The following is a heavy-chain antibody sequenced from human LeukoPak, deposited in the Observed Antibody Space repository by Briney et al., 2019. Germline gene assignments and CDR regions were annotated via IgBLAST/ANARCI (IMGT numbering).Heavy chain of an antibody. CDR2: ISYDGSNK. CDR3: AKGRGVRGAKPYNIDY. CDR1: GFTFSSYG. Sequence: GRSLRLSCAASGFTFSSYGMHWVRQAPGKGLEWVAVISYDGSNKHYADFVKGRFTISRDNSKNTLYLQMNSLRAEDTAVYYCAKGRGVRGAKPYNIDYWGQGTLVTVSS. D-gene: IGHD3-10*01. J-gene: IGHJ4*02. V-gene: IGHV3-30*18.